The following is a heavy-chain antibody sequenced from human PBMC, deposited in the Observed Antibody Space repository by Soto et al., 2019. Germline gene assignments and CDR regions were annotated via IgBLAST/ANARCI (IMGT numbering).Heavy chain of an antibody. J-gene: IGHJ6*02. CDR2: TYYRSKWYN. V-gene: IGHV6-1*01. D-gene: IGHD6-13*01. CDR1: GDSVSSNSAA. Sequence: SQTLSLTCAISGDSVSSNSAAWNWIRQSPSRGPEWLGRTYYRSKWYNDYAVSVKSRITINPDTSKNQFSLQLNSVTPEDTAVYYCARGPGIAAAGPGYYYYYYGMDVWGQGTTVTVSS. CDR3: ARGPGIAAAGPGYYYYYYGMDV.